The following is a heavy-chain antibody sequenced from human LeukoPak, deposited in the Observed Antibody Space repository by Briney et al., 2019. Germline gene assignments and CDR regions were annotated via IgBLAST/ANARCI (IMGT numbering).Heavy chain of an antibody. Sequence: DSVKGRFTISRDNARNSLSLRMSTLRAEDTAVYYCARGTYFGSGSYYDYWGQGSLVTVSS. J-gene: IGHJ4*02. V-gene: IGHV3-7*01. CDR3: ARGTYFGSGSYYDY. D-gene: IGHD3-10*01.